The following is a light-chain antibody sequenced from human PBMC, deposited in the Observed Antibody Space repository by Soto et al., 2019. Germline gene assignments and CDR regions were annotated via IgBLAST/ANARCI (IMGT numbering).Light chain of an antibody. CDR1: SSNIGNNY. CDR3: GTWDSSLSAGV. J-gene: IGLJ3*02. CDR2: DNN. Sequence: QSALTQPPSVSAAPGQRVTISCSGSSSNIGNNYVSWYQQLPGTAPKLLIYDNNKRPSGIPDRFSGSKSGTSATLGITGLQTGDEAEYYCGTWDSSLSAGVFGGGTKLTVL. V-gene: IGLV1-51*01.